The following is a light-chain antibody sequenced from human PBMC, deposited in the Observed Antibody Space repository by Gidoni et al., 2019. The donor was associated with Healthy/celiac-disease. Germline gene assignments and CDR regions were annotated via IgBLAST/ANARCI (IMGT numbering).Light chain of an antibody. CDR2: AAS. J-gene: IGKJ1*01. CDR3: QQSYSTPRT. Sequence: DIPMTQSPSSLSASVGDRVTITCRASQSISSYLNWYQQKPVKAPKLLIYAASSLQSGVPSRFSGSGSGTDFTLTISSLQPEDFATYYCQQSYSTPRTFXQXTKVEIK. V-gene: IGKV1-39*01. CDR1: QSISSY.